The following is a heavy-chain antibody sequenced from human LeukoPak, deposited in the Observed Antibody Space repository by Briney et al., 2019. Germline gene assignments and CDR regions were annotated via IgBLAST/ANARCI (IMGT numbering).Heavy chain of an antibody. V-gene: IGHV3-64D*06. CDR2: IYSDGSRT. D-gene: IGHD6-19*01. Sequence: GGSLRLSCAASGFTFSSFAMHWVRQAPGKGLEYPSAIYSDGSRTYYADSVKGRFTISRDNSKNTLYFEMSSLRVEDTAVYYCVKSPGSGWPVWGQGTLLTVSS. CDR1: GFTFSSFA. CDR3: VKSPGSGWPV. J-gene: IGHJ4*02.